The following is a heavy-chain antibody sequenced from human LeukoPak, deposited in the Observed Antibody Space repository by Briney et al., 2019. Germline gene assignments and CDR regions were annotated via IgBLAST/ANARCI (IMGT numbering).Heavy chain of an antibody. CDR2: TITIFGTA. D-gene: IGHD4-23*01. CDR3: ARGPDYGGNSL. CDR1: GGTFSSYA. J-gene: IGHJ4*02. V-gene: IGHV1-69*01. Sequence: GASVKVSCKASGGTFSSYAISWVRQAPGQGLEWMGGTITIFGTANYAQKFQGRVTITADESTSTAYMEMSSLRSEDTAVYYCARGPDYGGNSLWGQGTLVTVSS.